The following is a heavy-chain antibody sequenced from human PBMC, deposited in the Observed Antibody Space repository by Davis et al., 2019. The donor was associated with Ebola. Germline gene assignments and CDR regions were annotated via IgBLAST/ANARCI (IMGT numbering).Heavy chain of an antibody. Sequence: AASVKVSCNASAYISTSYDINWVRQATVQGLAWMGWMNPNSGNTGYARKFQDRVTMTRDTSMNTAYMELSSLRSEDTAVYYCARRRWSSSGCIFSWGQGTMVTVSS. CDR2: MNPNSGNT. J-gene: IGHJ3*01. CDR3: ARRRWSSSGCIFS. V-gene: IGHV1-8*01. D-gene: IGHD3-22*01. CDR1: AYISTSYD.